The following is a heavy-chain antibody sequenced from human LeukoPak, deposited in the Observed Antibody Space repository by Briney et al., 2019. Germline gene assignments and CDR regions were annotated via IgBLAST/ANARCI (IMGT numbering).Heavy chain of an antibody. CDR1: GYTFTSYG. CDR2: ISAYNSNT. J-gene: IGHJ4*02. Sequence: ASVKVSCKASGYTFTSYGISWVRQAPGQGLEWMGWISAYNSNTNYAQKLQGRVTMTTDTSTSTAYMELRSLRSDDTAVYYCARDREVGLLWFGELPAHFDYWGQGTLVTVSS. V-gene: IGHV1-18*01. D-gene: IGHD3-10*01. CDR3: ARDREVGLLWFGELPAHFDY.